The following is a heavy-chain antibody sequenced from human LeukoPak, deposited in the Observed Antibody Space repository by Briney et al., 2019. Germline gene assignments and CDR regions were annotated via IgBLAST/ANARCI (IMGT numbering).Heavy chain of an antibody. V-gene: IGHV4-59*01. CDR1: GGSISNFY. CDR2: IHNSGST. J-gene: IGHJ4*02. CDR3: ARSPYYDSSGINFDY. D-gene: IGHD3-22*01. Sequence: SETLSLTCTVSGGSISNFYWSWIRQPPGKGLEWIGYIHNSGSTKYNPSLKSGVTISVVTAKKQFSLKVSSVTAADTAVYYCARSPYYDSSGINFDYWGQGTLVTVSS.